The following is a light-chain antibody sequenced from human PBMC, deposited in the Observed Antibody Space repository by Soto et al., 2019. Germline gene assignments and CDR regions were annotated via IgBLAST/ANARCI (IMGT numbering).Light chain of an antibody. CDR1: HGISHN. CDR2: SAS. CDR3: LQHNSYPRA. V-gene: IGKV1-17*03. Sequence: DIQMSQSPSVMSASVGDRVTITCRASHGISHNLAWFQQKPGKVLNRLLYSASTLQSGVPSRFSGSGSGTEFTLTICSLQPDDFATYYCLQHNSYPRAFGQGTKLEIK. J-gene: IGKJ2*01.